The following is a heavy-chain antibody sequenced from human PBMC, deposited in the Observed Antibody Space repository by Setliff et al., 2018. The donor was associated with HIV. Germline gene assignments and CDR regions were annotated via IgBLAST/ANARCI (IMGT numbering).Heavy chain of an antibody. D-gene: IGHD3-10*01. CDR3: AKDKGQKYADY. J-gene: IGHJ4*02. CDR1: AFTFSTFA. V-gene: IGHV3-30*02. CDR2: IRSDGSNK. Sequence: GGSLRLSCEVSAFTFSTFAMHWVRQAPGKGLEWVASIRSDGSNKYYADSVTGRFTISRDDSKNTLYLQMNSLRAEDTAVYYCAKDKGQKYADYWGQGTMVTVSS.